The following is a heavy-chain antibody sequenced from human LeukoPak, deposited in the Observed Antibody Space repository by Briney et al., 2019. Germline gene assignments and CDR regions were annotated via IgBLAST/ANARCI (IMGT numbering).Heavy chain of an antibody. J-gene: IGHJ4*02. CDR3: ARRVGY. CDR2: IKQDGSEK. CDR1: GFTFSSYW. Sequence: GGSLRLSCGASGFTFSSYWMSWVRQAPGKGLEWVANIKQDGSEKYYVDSVKGRFTISRDNAKNSLYLQMNSLRAEDTAVYYCARRVGYWGQGTLVTVSS. V-gene: IGHV3-7*03.